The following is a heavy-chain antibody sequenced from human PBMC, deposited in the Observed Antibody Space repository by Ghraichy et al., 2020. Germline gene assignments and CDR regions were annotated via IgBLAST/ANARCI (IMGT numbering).Heavy chain of an antibody. CDR3: ARGDQTYWYFDL. CDR1: GGSFSGYF. J-gene: IGHJ2*01. V-gene: IGHV4-34*01. Sequence: SETLSLTCAVYGGSFSGYFWTWIRQPPGKGLEWIGEINHSGSTNYNPSLKSRVTISVDTSKNQFSLNLSSVTATDTAVYYCARGDQTYWYFDLWGRGTLVTVSS. CDR2: INHSGST.